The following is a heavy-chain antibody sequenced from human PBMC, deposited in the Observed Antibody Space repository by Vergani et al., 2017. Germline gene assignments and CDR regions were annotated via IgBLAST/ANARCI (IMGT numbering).Heavy chain of an antibody. CDR3: ARDSAARLDY. CDR2: ISYDGSNK. J-gene: IGHJ4*02. CDR1: GFTFSSYA. Sequence: QVRLVESGGGVVQPGRSLRLSCAASGFTFSSYAMHWVRQAPGKGLEWVAVISYDGSNKYYADSVKGRFTISRDNSKNTLYLQMNSLRAEDTAVYYCARDSAARLDYWGQGTLVTVSS. V-gene: IGHV3-30-3*01. D-gene: IGHD6-6*01.